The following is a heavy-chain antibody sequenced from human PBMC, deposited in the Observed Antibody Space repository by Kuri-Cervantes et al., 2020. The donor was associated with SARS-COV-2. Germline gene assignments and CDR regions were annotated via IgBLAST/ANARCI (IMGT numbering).Heavy chain of an antibody. D-gene: IGHD2-2*01. Sequence: GGSLRLSCAASGFTFSSYAMHWVRQAPGKGLEWVAVISYDGSNKYYADPVKGRFTISRDNSKNTLYLQMNSLRAEDTAVYYCARTLGEDIVVVPAATFDYWGQGTLVTVSS. V-gene: IGHV3-30-3*01. CDR2: ISYDGSNK. CDR3: ARTLGEDIVVVPAATFDY. CDR1: GFTFSSYA. J-gene: IGHJ4*02.